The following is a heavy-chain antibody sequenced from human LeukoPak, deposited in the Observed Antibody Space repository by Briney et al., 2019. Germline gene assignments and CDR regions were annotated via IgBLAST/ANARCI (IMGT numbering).Heavy chain of an antibody. V-gene: IGHV4-30-4*01. CDR1: GVSISSGDYS. J-gene: IGHJ4*02. Sequence: SETLSLTCTVSGVSISSGDYSWSWIRQPPGKVLEWIGYVYHSGSTYYSPPLRNRVTLSVDTSKNQFSLKLSSVTAADTAVYYCARAHGSPSVRLFDSWGQGTLVTVSS. CDR2: VYHSGST. D-gene: IGHD3-10*01. CDR3: ARAHGSPSVRLFDS.